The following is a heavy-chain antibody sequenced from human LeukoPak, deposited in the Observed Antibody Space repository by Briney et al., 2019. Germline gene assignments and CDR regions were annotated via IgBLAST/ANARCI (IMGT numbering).Heavy chain of an antibody. V-gene: IGHV3-23*01. J-gene: IGHJ5*02. Sequence: GGSLRLSCAASGFTFSSYAMSWVRQAPGKGLEWVSAISGSGGSTYYADSVKGRFTISRDNSKNTVYLQMNSLRAEDTAVYYCAKEVRSSWYAAYNWFDPWGQGTLVTVSS. CDR2: ISGSGGST. D-gene: IGHD6-13*01. CDR3: AKEVRSSWYAAYNWFDP. CDR1: GFTFSSYA.